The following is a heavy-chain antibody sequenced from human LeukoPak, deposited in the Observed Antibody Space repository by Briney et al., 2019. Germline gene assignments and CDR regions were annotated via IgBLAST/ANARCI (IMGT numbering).Heavy chain of an antibody. J-gene: IGHJ4*02. CDR1: GFTFGSYW. D-gene: IGHD3-22*01. V-gene: IGHV3-7*01. CDR2: IKQDESEK. Sequence: PGGSLRLSCAASGFTFGSYWMTWARQAPGKGLEWVANIKQDESEKYYGDSVRGRFTISRDNAQNSLYLQMNSLRAEDTAVYYCARDNGYFSVDYWGQGTLVTVSS. CDR3: ARDNGYFSVDY.